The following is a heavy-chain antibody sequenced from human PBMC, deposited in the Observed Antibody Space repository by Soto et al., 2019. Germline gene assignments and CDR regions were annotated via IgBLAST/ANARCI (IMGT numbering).Heavy chain of an antibody. J-gene: IGHJ4*02. CDR2: IIPIFGTA. Sequence: RASVRVSCRASGGTFSSYAISWVRQAPGQGLEWMGGIIPIFGTANYAQKFQGRVTITADESTSTAYMELSSLRSEDTAVYYCARSPDITMIDWGQGTLVTVSS. CDR1: GGTFSSYA. V-gene: IGHV1-69*13. CDR3: ARSPDITMID. D-gene: IGHD3-22*01.